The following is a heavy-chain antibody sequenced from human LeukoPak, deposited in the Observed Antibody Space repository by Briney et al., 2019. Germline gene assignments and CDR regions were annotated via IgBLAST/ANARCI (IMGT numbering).Heavy chain of an antibody. J-gene: IGHJ3*02. CDR3: ARIGMIAHDAFDI. Sequence: SVKVSCKASGGTFSSYAISWVRQAPGQGLEWMGGIIPIFGTANYAQKFQGRVTITADESTSTAYMELSSLRSEDTAVYYCARIGMIAHDAFDIWGQGTMVTVSS. V-gene: IGHV1-69*13. D-gene: IGHD3-22*01. CDR1: GGTFSSYA. CDR2: IIPIFGTA.